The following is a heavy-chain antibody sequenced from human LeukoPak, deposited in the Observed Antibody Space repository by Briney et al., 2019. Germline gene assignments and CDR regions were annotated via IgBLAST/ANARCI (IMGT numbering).Heavy chain of an antibody. D-gene: IGHD2-2*01. J-gene: IGHJ4*02. CDR1: GFTFSSSW. Sequence: EGSLRLSCAISGFTFSSSWMHWVRQAPAKALVWVSHIKTDGSTTAYADSVKGRFTISRDNAKNTLYLQMNSLRAEDTGVYYCARGNQQLPRSTPDYWGQGTLVTVSS. CDR2: IKTDGSTT. V-gene: IGHV3-74*01. CDR3: ARGNQQLPRSTPDY.